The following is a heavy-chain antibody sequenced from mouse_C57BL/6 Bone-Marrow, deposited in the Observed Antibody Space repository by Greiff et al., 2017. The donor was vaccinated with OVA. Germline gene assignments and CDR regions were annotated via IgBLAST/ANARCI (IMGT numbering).Heavy chain of an antibody. CDR2: ISSGGSYT. J-gene: IGHJ3*01. CDR1: GFTFSSYG. Sequence: VQLKESGGDLVKPGGSLKLSCAASGFTFSSYGMSWVRQTPDKRLEWVATISSGGSYTYYPDSVKGRFTISRDNAKNTLYLQMSSLKSEDTAMYYCARQTCYYYGSFAYWGQGTLVTVSA. CDR3: ARQTCYYYGSFAY. D-gene: IGHD1-1*01. V-gene: IGHV5-6*01.